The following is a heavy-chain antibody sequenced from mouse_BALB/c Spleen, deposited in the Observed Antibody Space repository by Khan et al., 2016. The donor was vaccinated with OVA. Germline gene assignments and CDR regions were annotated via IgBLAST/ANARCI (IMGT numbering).Heavy chain of an antibody. J-gene: IGHJ3*01. CDR2: IYPGNSDT. CDR1: GYSFSSNW. D-gene: IGHD2-2*01. CDR3: TRWGYWFAY. V-gene: IGHV1-5*01. Sequence: VQLQQSGTVLARPGASVKMSCKASGYSFSSNWMHWVKQRPGQGLEWIGAIYPGNSDTNYNQKIKGKAKLTAVTAASTAYMELSSLRNYDSAVYSCTRWGYWFAYWGQGTLVTVSA.